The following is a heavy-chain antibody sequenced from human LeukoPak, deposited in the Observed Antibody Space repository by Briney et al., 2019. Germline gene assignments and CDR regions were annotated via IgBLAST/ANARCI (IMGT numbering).Heavy chain of an antibody. D-gene: IGHD2-15*01. J-gene: IGHJ4*02. Sequence: PGGSLRLSCAASGFTFSSYGMHWVRQAPGKGLEYVSAISSNVGSTYYANSVKGRFTISRGNSKNTLYLQMGSLRAEDTAVYYCARGCSGGNCYYEYWGQGTLVTVSS. CDR3: ARGCSGGNCYYEY. CDR2: ISSNVGST. CDR1: GFTFSSYG. V-gene: IGHV3-64*01.